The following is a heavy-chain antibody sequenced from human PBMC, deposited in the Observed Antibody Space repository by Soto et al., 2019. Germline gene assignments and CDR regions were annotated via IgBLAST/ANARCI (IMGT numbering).Heavy chain of an antibody. CDR3: ARDPPTGSTLDWVDS. CDR1: GFSFSSDS. J-gene: IGHJ5*01. V-gene: IGHV3-21*01. CDR2: ISSSGSFM. D-gene: IGHD1-7*01. Sequence: EVHLVESGGGLVKPGGSLRLSCVGSGFSFSSDSMGWVRQAPGKGLEWVSSISSSGSFMNYEDSVKGRFTISRDNAKNSLYLQMSGLKDEDTAVYYCARDPPTGSTLDWVDSWGQGTLVTVSS.